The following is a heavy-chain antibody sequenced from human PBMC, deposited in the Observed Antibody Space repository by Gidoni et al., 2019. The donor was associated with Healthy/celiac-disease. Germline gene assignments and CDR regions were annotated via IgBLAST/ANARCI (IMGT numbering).Heavy chain of an antibody. D-gene: IGHD3-10*01. CDR2: MSGSGGST. Sequence: EVQLLESGGGLVQPGGSLRLSCADSGFTFSSYAMSWVRPAPWKGLECVSAMSGSGGSTYYADSVQGRFTISRDNSKNTLYLQMNSLRAEDTAVYYCAKVGITMVRGEKDYWGQGTLVTVSS. CDR3: AKVGITMVRGEKDY. V-gene: IGHV3-23*01. J-gene: IGHJ4*02. CDR1: GFTFSSYA.